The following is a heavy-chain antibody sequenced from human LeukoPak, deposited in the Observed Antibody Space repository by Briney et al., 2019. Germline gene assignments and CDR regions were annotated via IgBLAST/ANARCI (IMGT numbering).Heavy chain of an antibody. V-gene: IGHV3-48*03. CDR1: GFTFSSYE. D-gene: IGHD4-17*01. J-gene: IGHJ5*02. CDR3: ARSSRSNWFDP. Sequence: GGSLRLSCAASGFTFSSYEMNWVRQAPGKGLEWVSYISSSGSTIYYADSVKGRFTISRDNAKNSLYLQMNSLRAEDTAVYYCARSSRSNWFDPWGQGTLVTVSS. CDR2: ISSSGSTI.